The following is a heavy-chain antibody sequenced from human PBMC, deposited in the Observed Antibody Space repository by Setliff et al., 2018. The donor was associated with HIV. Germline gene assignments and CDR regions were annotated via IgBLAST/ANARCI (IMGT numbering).Heavy chain of an antibody. CDR2: IIPILGVA. V-gene: IGHV1-69*02. CDR3: VRGVQSPPHYSYYYMDV. D-gene: IGHD3-3*01. CDR1: RRTFNSHT. Sequence: GASVKVSCKASRRTFNSHTINWVRQAPGQGLDWMGRIIPILGVANYATRFQGKVTNTADKSTSTAYMELTSLSFDDTAMYYCVRGVQSPPHYSYYYMDVWGEGTTVTVSS. J-gene: IGHJ6*03.